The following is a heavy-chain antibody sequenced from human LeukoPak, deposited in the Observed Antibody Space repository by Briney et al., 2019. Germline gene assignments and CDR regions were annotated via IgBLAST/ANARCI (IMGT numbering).Heavy chain of an antibody. CDR2: ISGSGRST. Sequence: GGSLRLSCAASKFTFSTFAMSWVRQAPGKGLEWVSGISGSGRSTYYADSVKGRFTISRENFKNTLYLQMNSLRAEDTAVYYCAKDYKGVWLAYGSGSLESDYWGQGTLVAVSS. D-gene: IGHD3-10*01. J-gene: IGHJ4*02. CDR3: AKDYKGVWLAYGSGSLESDY. V-gene: IGHV3-23*01. CDR1: KFTFSTFA.